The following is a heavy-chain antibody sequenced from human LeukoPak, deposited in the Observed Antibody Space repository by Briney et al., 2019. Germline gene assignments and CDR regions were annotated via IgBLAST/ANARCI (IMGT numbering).Heavy chain of an antibody. CDR3: TKYSGRIDY. CDR1: GFTLSSYW. J-gene: IGHJ4*02. D-gene: IGHD5-18*01. Sequence: GGSLRLSCAASGFTLSSYWMSWVRQAPGKGLEWVAFIRGKAYGGTTEYAASVKGRFIISRDDSKSIAYLQMNSLKTEDTAVYYCTKYSGRIDYWGQGTLVTVSS. CDR2: IRGKAYGGTT. V-gene: IGHV3-49*04.